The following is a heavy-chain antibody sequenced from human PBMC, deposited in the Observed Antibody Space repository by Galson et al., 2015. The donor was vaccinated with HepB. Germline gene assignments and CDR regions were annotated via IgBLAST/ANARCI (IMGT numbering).Heavy chain of an antibody. CDR1: GFTFSSYS. D-gene: IGHD3-22*01. V-gene: IGHV3-21*01. CDR2: ISSSSSYI. Sequence: SLRLSCAASGFTFSSYSMNWVRQAPGKGLEWVSSISSSSSYIYYADSVKGRFTISRDNAKNSLYLQMNSLRAEDTAVYYCARKQKRDYYDSSGGSGMDVWGQGTTVTVSS. CDR3: ARKQKRDYYDSSGGSGMDV. J-gene: IGHJ6*02.